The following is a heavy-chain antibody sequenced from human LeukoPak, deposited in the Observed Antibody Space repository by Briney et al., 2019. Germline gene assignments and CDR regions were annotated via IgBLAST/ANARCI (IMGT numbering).Heavy chain of an antibody. D-gene: IGHD2-21*01. CDR3: ARGDWFDR. CDR2: VSGYNGNT. CDR1: GYTFTSYD. Sequence: ASVKVSCKASGYTFTSYDINWVRQAPGQSLEWMGWVSGYNGNTNYAQKFEGRVAMTTDTSSSTAYMELRSLRSDDTAIYYCARGDWFDRWGQGTVVTVCS. V-gene: IGHV1-18*01. J-gene: IGHJ5*02.